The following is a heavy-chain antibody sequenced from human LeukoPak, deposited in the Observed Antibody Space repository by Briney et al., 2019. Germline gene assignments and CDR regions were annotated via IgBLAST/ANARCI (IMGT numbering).Heavy chain of an antibody. CDR1: GYTFTSYG. Sequence: GASVKVSCKASGYTFTSYGISWVRQAPGQGLEWMGWISAYNGNTNYAQKFQGRVTITADESTSTAYMELSSLRSEDTAVYYCARASSSSGTGVAYWGQGTLVTVSS. CDR2: ISAYNGNT. CDR3: ARASSSSGTGVAY. V-gene: IGHV1-18*01. J-gene: IGHJ4*02. D-gene: IGHD6-6*01.